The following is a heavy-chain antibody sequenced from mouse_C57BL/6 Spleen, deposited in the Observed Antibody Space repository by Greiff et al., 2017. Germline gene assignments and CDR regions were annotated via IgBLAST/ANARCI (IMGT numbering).Heavy chain of an antibody. Sequence: VQLQQSGGGLVKPGGSLKLSCAASGFTFSDYGMHWVRQAPEKGLEWVAYISSGSSTIYYADTGKGRFTISRDNAKNTLFLQMTSLRSEDTAMYYCARPVYYDYDGYYFDYWGQGTTLTVSS. D-gene: IGHD2-4*01. V-gene: IGHV5-17*01. J-gene: IGHJ2*01. CDR3: ARPVYYDYDGYYFDY. CDR2: ISSGSSTI. CDR1: GFTFSDYG.